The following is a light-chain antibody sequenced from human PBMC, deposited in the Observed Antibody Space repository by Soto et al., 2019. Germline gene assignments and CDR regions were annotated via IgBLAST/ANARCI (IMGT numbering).Light chain of an antibody. V-gene: IGLV2-14*03. CDR2: DVT. CDR1: SSDVGGYNY. J-gene: IGLJ2*01. Sequence: QSALTQPASVSGSPGQSITISCTGTSSDVGGYNYVSWYQQHPGKAPKLLIYDVTNRPSGVSNRFSGSKSGNMASLTISGLQAEDEADYYCSSYTTSVTLVVFGGGTKVTVL. CDR3: SSYTTSVTLVV.